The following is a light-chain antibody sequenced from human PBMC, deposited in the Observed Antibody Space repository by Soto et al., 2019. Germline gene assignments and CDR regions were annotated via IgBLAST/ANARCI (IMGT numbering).Light chain of an antibody. CDR1: QSVSSGY. CDR3: QHYGNSPT. CDR2: GAS. V-gene: IGKV3-20*01. J-gene: IGKJ1*01. Sequence: EIVLTQSPGTLSVSPGDGATLSCRASQSVSSGYLDWYQQKPGQAPRLLIYGASRRATGIPDRFSGSGSGTAFTLSISRLEPEDFAVYWCQHYGNSPTFGQGTKVQIK.